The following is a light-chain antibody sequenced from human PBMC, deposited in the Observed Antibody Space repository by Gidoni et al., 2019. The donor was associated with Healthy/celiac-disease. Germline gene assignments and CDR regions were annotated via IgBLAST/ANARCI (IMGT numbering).Light chain of an antibody. CDR2: QDS. J-gene: IGLJ2*01. V-gene: IGLV3-1*01. Sequence: SYELPPPPSVSVSPGQTASIPCSGDKLGDKYACWYQQKPGQSPVLVIYQDSKRPSGIPERFSGSNSGNTATLTISGTQAMDEADYYGQAWDSSTVVFGGGTKLTVL. CDR3: QAWDSSTVV. CDR1: KLGDKY.